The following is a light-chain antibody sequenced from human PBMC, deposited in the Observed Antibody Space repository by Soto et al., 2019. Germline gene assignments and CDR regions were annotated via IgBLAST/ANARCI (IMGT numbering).Light chain of an antibody. Sequence: EIVLTQSPATLSLSPGERATLSCRASQTVSNFLGWYQQKPGQAPRLLIYDASSRATGIPARFSGSGSGTDFTLTISSLEPEDFAIYYCQHLSNWPPPFCQGTRLVIK. J-gene: IGKJ5*01. V-gene: IGKV3-11*01. CDR1: QTVSNF. CDR3: QHLSNWPPP. CDR2: DAS.